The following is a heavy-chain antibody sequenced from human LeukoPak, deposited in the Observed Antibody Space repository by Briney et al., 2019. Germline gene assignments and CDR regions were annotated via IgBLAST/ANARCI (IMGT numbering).Heavy chain of an antibody. CDR3: AKGPGAYYYGSGRFDP. CDR2: ISWNSGSI. Sequence: ARSLRLSCAASGFTFDDYAMHWVRQAPGKGLEWVSGISWNSGSIGYADSVKGRFTISRDNAKNSLYLQMNSLRAEDMALYYCAKGPGAYYYGSGRFDPWGQGTLVTVSS. CDR1: GFTFDDYA. J-gene: IGHJ5*02. D-gene: IGHD3-10*01. V-gene: IGHV3-9*03.